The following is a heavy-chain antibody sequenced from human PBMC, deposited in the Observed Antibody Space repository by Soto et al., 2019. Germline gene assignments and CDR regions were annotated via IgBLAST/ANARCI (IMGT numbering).Heavy chain of an antibody. CDR3: AKDSVWGSYKAYYFDY. CDR2: ISYDGSNK. V-gene: IGHV3-30*18. J-gene: IGHJ4*02. Sequence: QVQLVESGGGVVQPGRSLRLSCAASGFTFSSYGMQWVRQAPGKGLEWVAVISYDGSNKYYADSVKGRFTISRDNSKNTLYLQMNSLRAEDTAVYYCAKDSVWGSYKAYYFDYWGQGTLVTVSS. CDR1: GFTFSSYG. D-gene: IGHD3-16*01.